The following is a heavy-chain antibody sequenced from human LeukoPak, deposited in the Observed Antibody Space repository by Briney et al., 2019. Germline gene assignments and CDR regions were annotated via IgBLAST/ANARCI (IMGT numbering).Heavy chain of an antibody. CDR1: GFPFSNYW. CDR2: IYSDGSST. V-gene: IGHV3-74*01. Sequence: GGSLRLSCTASGFPFSNYWMHWVRQGPGKGLEWVSRIYSDGSSTTYVDSVKGRFTISRDNAKNTLYLQMSSLRVDDTAVYYCARTFGSGRYPGDWFDPWGQGTLVTVSS. J-gene: IGHJ5*02. CDR3: ARTFGSGRYPGDWFDP. D-gene: IGHD6-19*01.